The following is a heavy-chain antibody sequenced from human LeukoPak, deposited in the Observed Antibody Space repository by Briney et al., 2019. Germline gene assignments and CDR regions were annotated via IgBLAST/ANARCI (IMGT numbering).Heavy chain of an antibody. Sequence: SETLSLTCTVSGGSISSGSYYWSWIRQPAGKGLEWIGRIYTSGSTNYNPSLKSRVTISVDTSKNQFSLKLSSVTAADTAVYYCAREEDVGIPAGWGQGTLVTVSS. J-gene: IGHJ4*02. CDR2: IYTSGST. CDR3: AREEDVGIPAG. V-gene: IGHV4-61*02. D-gene: IGHD7-27*01. CDR1: GGSISSGSYY.